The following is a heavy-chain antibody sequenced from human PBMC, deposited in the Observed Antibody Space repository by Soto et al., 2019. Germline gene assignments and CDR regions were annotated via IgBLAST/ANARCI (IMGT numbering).Heavy chain of an antibody. CDR2: VIPYYNTL. D-gene: IGHD6-13*01. Sequence: QAQVVQSGAEVRKPGSSVKLSCKASEGTFNSYAIAWVRQAPGQGLEWMGGVIPYYNTLNYAQKFQDRVTITADDSTNTVYMELSSLRSDDTAVYFCASGASRWYPYFFDSWAQGTLVTVSS. CDR1: EGTFNSYA. V-gene: IGHV1-69*01. J-gene: IGHJ4*02. CDR3: ASGASRWYPYFFDS.